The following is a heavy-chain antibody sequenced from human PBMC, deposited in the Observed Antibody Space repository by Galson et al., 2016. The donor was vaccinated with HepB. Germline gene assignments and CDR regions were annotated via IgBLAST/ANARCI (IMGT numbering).Heavy chain of an antibody. V-gene: IGHV3-74*01. D-gene: IGHD6-13*01. CDR1: GFTFSNYW. CDR3: ARDVGGRNWRNVAGSSWLNWFDR. J-gene: IGHJ5*02. Sequence: SLRLSCAASGFTFSNYWMHWVRQGPGKGLVWVSRINTDGGTTSYADSVRGRFTISRDNAKNTLYLQMDSLTAEDTAVYYCARDVGGRNWRNVAGSSWLNWFDRGGQGTLDTVAS. CDR2: INTDGGTT.